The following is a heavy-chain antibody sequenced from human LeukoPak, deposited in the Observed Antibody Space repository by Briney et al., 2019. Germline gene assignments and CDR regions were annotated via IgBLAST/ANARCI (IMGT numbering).Heavy chain of an antibody. CDR1: GFTFSSYW. V-gene: IGHV3-7*04. Sequence: GGSLRLSCAASGFTFSSYWMDWVRQAPGKGLEWVANIEQDGSEKYYVDSVKGRFTISRDNAKNSLYLQMNSLRVEDTAVYYCARDKYGAYFDSWGQGTLVTVSS. CDR2: IEQDGSEK. J-gene: IGHJ4*02. CDR3: ARDKYGAYFDS. D-gene: IGHD4-17*01.